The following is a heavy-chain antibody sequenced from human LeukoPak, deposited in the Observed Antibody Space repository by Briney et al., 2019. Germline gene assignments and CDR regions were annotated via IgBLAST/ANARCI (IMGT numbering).Heavy chain of an antibody. V-gene: IGHV3-23*01. CDR3: AKHRGVHPPYYMDV. CDR1: GFTFSTYA. CDR2: IHNDGATT. D-gene: IGHD3-10*01. Sequence: GGSLRLSCAASGFTFSTYAMSWVRQGPGQGLQWVSIIHNDGATTHYADSVKGRFTISRDNSKNTLYLQMNILRAEDTAIYYCAKHRGVHPPYYMDVWGKGTTVTVSS. J-gene: IGHJ6*03.